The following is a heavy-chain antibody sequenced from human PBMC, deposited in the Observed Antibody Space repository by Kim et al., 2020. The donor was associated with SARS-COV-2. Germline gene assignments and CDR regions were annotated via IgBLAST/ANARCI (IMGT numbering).Heavy chain of an antibody. V-gene: IGHV4-59*01. J-gene: IGHJ4*02. CDR2: IYYSGNT. CDR1: GGSISSYY. D-gene: IGHD1-26*01. Sequence: SETLSLTCTVSGGSISSYYWNWIRQPPGKGLEWIGYIYYSGNTNYNPSLKNRVTLLLDTSKSQFSLKLSSVTAADTAVYYCARVAFRGGIYLFDYWGQGTLVTVSS. CDR3: ARVAFRGGIYLFDY.